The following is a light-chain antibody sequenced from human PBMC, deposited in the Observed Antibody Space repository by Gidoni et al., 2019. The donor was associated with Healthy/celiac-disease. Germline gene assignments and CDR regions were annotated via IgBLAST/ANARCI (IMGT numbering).Light chain of an antibody. CDR3: QQRSNWPPRVT. CDR2: DAS. J-gene: IGKJ3*01. CDR1: QMVSSY. V-gene: IGKV3-11*01. Sequence: EIVLTQYPATLSLSPGERATLSCRASQMVSSYLAWYQQKPGQAPRLLIYDASNRATGIPARFSGSGSGTDFTLTISSLEPEDFAVYYCQQRSNWPPRVTFGPGTKVDIK.